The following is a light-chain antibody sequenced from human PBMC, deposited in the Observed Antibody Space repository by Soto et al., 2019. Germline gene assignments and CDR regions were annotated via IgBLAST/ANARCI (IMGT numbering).Light chain of an antibody. CDR3: QQYGSSPPVT. Sequence: EIVLTQSPGTLSLSPGERATLSCRASQSVTSNYLAWYQQKPGQAPRLLVYGASSRATGISDRFSGSGSGTDFTLTISRLEPEDFAVYYCQQYGSSPPVTFGQGTKVDNK. V-gene: IGKV3-20*01. CDR2: GAS. CDR1: QSVTSNY. J-gene: IGKJ1*01.